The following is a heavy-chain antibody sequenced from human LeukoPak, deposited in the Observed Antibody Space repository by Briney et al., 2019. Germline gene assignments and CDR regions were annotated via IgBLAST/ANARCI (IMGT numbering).Heavy chain of an antibody. CDR2: ISAYNGNT. Sequence: ASVKVSCKASGYTFTSYGISWVRQAPGQGLEWMGWISAYNGNTNYAQKLQGRVTMTTDTSTSTAYMELRSLRSDDTAVYYCARGDDILTGYKNWFDPWGQGTLVTVSS. CDR1: GYTFTSYG. V-gene: IGHV1-18*01. D-gene: IGHD3-9*01. CDR3: ARGDDILTGYKNWFDP. J-gene: IGHJ5*02.